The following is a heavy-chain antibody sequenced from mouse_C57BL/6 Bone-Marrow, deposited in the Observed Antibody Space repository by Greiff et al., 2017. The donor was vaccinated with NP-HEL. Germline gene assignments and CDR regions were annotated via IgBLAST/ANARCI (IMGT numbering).Heavy chain of an antibody. CDR1: GYTFTDYN. J-gene: IGHJ1*03. V-gene: IGHV1-18*01. CDR3: ASGYYGSSYDWYFDV. Sequence: EVQLQQSGPELVKPGASVKIPCKASGYTFTDYNMDWVKQSHGKSLEWIGDINPNNGGTIYNQKFKGKATLTVDKSSSTAYMELRSLTSEDTAVYYCASGYYGSSYDWYFDVWGTGTTVTVSS. D-gene: IGHD1-1*01. CDR2: INPNNGGT.